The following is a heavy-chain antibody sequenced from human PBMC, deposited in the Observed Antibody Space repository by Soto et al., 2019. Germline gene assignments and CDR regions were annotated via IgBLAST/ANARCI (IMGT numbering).Heavy chain of an antibody. CDR1: GYTFPGYY. D-gene: IGHD3-22*01. V-gene: IGHV1-2*04. Sequence: SSVKVSCKASGYTFPGYYMHWGRQAPRQGLEWMGWINPNSGGTNYAQKFQGWVTMTRDTSISTAYMELSRLRSDDTAVYYCTRGSGGYYDSNGTTQQDPDIDYWGQGTLVSVSS. CDR3: TRGSGGYYDSNGTTQQDPDIDY. CDR2: INPNSGGT. J-gene: IGHJ4*02.